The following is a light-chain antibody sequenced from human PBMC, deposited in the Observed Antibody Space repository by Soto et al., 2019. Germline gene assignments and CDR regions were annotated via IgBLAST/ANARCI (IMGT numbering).Light chain of an antibody. V-gene: IGKV1-9*01. CDR3: QQVNSYPIT. CDR1: QGIRSY. CDR2: IAS. J-gene: IGKJ5*01. Sequence: DIHLTQSPAFLSASVGDRVTITCRASQGIRSYLAWYQQKPGRAPKLLMYIASTLQTGVPSRFSGSGSGTEFTLTITSLQPEDFATYYCQQVNSYPITFGQGTRLEIK.